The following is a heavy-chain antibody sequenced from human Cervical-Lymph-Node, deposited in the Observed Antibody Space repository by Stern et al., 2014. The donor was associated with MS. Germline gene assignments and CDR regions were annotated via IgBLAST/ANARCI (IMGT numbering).Heavy chain of an antibody. J-gene: IGHJ4*02. CDR1: SGFIGNNY. CDR3: ARAGPYDYIWGNFRHRAFYFDS. CDR2: LYYSGGT. Sequence: QVQLVESGPGLVKPSETLSLMCSVSSGFIGNNYWSWIRQPPGKGLEWIGHLYYSGGTYYNPSLKSRVTISLDTSKNQLSLRLSSVTAADTAVYYCARAGPYDYIWGNFRHRAFYFDSWGQGALVTVSS. D-gene: IGHD3-16*02. V-gene: IGHV4-59*01.